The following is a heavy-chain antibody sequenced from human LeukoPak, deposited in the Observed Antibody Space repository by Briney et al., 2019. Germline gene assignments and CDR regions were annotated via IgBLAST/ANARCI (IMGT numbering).Heavy chain of an antibody. CDR1: GFTFSSYD. J-gene: IGHJ6*02. CDR2: IGTAGDT. Sequence: GGSLRLSCAASGFTFSSYDMHWVRQATGKGLEWVSAIGTAGDTYYPGSVKGRFTISRENAKNSLYLQMNSLRAGDTAVYYCARMGGSGSYYPYYYYGMDVWGQGTTVTVSS. CDR3: ARMGGSGSYYPYYYYGMDV. V-gene: IGHV3-13*01. D-gene: IGHD3-10*01.